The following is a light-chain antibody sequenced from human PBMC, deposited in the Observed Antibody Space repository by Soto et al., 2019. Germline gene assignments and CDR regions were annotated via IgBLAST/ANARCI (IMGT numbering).Light chain of an antibody. CDR3: MQALQTPQIT. Sequence: DIVMTQSPLSLPVTPGEPASISCRSSQSLLHSNGYNYLDWYLQKPGQSPQLLIYLGSNRASGVPDRFSGSGSGTDFTLKISRVEAEDVGVYYCMQALQTPQITFGQGTRLE. CDR2: LGS. CDR1: QSLLHSNGYNY. J-gene: IGKJ5*01. V-gene: IGKV2-28*01.